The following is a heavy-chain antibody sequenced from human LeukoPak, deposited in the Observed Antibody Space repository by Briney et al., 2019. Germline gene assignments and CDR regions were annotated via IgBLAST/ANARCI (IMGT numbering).Heavy chain of an antibody. D-gene: IGHD1-1*01. J-gene: IGHJ6*03. CDR2: VDHTGST. Sequence: SETLSLTCSVSDDSITMYYWTWIRQHPGKGLEWIGYVDHTGSTNFNPSLNGRVSISRDTTKNLFSLRLRSVTAADTAVYFCARGRVSSSTWYSTYYYYFSMDVWGKGTTVTVSS. V-gene: IGHV4-59*01. CDR3: ARGRVSSSTWYSTYYYYFSMDV. CDR1: DDSITMYY.